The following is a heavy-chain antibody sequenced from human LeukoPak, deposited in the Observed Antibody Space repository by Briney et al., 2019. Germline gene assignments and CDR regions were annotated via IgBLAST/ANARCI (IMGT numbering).Heavy chain of an antibody. CDR2: IIPIFGTA. D-gene: IGHD5-24*01. CDR3: ARTPGEMATTRYYYYYMDV. V-gene: IGHV1-69*05. CDR1: GGTFSSYA. J-gene: IGHJ6*03. Sequence: SVKVSCKASGGTFSSYAISWVRQAPGQGLEWMGGIIPIFGTANYAQKFQGRVTITTDESTSTAYMELSSLRSEDTAVYYCARTPGEMATTRYYYYYMDVWGKGTTVTVSS.